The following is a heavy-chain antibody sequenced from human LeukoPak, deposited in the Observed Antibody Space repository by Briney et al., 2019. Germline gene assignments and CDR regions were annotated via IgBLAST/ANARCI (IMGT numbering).Heavy chain of an antibody. CDR1: GFTFSSYA. CDR2: ISGSGTTT. D-gene: IGHD3-10*01. J-gene: IGHJ4*02. V-gene: IGHV3-23*01. CDR3: ARAYSIIRGLVDY. Sequence: GGSLRLSCAASGFTFSSYAMSWVRQAPGKGLDWVSAISGSGTTTYYADSVKGRFTISRDISKNTLYLQMNSLRAEDTAVYYCARAYSIIRGLVDYWGQGTLVTVSS.